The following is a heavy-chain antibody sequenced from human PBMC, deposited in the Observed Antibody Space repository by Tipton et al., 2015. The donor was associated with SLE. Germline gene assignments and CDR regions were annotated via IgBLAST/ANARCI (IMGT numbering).Heavy chain of an antibody. CDR1: GDSINSGGYY. CDR2: IYGSGST. CDR3: ARGQKRLGAYFDY. Sequence: TLSLTCTISGDSINSGGYYWNWIRQPAGRGLEWIGRIYGSGSTNYNPSLKSRVAISMDTSKKQFSLKLSSVTAADTAVYYCARGQKRLGAYFDYWGQGTLVTVSS. J-gene: IGHJ4*02. V-gene: IGHV4-61*02. D-gene: IGHD3-16*01.